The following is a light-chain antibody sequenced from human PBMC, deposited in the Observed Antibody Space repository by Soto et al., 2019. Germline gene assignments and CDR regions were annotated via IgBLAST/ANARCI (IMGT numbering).Light chain of an antibody. CDR1: QTIGSW. J-gene: IGKJ1*01. CDR3: QQYSSLRT. Sequence: DIQMTQSPSTLSASVGDRVTITCRASQTIGSWLAWYQQKPGKAPKLLINKASTLESGVPSRFSGSGSGTEFTLTISRLQPDDFATYHCQQYSSLRTFGQGTKVEIK. CDR2: KAS. V-gene: IGKV1-5*03.